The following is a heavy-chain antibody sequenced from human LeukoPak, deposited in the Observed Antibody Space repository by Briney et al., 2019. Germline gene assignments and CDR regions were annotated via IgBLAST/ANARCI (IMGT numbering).Heavy chain of an antibody. CDR1: GGSISSYY. J-gene: IGHJ6*03. D-gene: IGHD3-3*01. Sequence: PSETLSLTCTVSGGSISSYYWSWIRQPLGKGLEWIGYIYYSGSTNYNPSLKRRVTISVDTSKNQFSLKLSSVTAAATAVYYCARVGYDFWSGYYYYYYMDVWGKGTTVTVSS. V-gene: IGHV4-59*01. CDR3: ARVGYDFWSGYYYYYYMDV. CDR2: IYYSGST.